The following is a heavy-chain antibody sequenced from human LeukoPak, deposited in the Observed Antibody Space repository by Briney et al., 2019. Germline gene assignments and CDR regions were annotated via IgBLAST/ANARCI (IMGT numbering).Heavy chain of an antibody. Sequence: GGSLRLSCTTSGFTFSNYGMHWGRQAPGKGLEWVAFIWYDGSNKYYADSLKGRFTISRDNAKNSLYLQMNSLRAEDTAVYYCARAPTVLVGYCSSSSCQADYWGQGTLVTVSS. V-gene: IGHV3-33*01. CDR1: GFTFSNYG. CDR3: ARAPTVLVGYCSSSSCQADY. J-gene: IGHJ4*02. D-gene: IGHD2-2*01. CDR2: IWYDGSNK.